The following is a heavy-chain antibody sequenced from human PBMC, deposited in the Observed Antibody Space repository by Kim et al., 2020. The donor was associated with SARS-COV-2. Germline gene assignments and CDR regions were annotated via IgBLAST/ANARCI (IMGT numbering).Heavy chain of an antibody. D-gene: IGHD3-10*01. J-gene: IGHJ5*02. Sequence: ASVKVSCKASGYTFTSYDINWVRQATGQGLEWMGWMNPNSGNTGYAQKFQGRVTMTRNTSISTAYMELSSLRSEDTAVYYCARAPPRLLWFGDSGWFDAWGQGTPVTVSS. CDR3: ARAPPRLLWFGDSGWFDA. CDR1: GYTFTSYD. V-gene: IGHV1-8*02. CDR2: MNPNSGNT.